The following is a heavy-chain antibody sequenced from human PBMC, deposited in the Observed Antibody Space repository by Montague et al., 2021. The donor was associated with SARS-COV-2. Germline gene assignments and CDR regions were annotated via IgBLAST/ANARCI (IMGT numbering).Heavy chain of an antibody. J-gene: IGHJ6*02. D-gene: IGHD1-1*01. Sequence: SETLSLTCTIHGGSFSGGSFSGFYWNWVCQAPGKVLEWIGEINDSGSTNYKPSLRSRVTISVDKSDNQLSLSLRSVTAAVTGVYYCARDASSSRWLRGRERYHFYPMDVWGQGTTVTVS. V-gene: IGHV4-34*01. CDR1: GGSFSGFY. CDR2: INDSGST. CDR3: ARDASSSRWLRGRERYHFYPMDV.